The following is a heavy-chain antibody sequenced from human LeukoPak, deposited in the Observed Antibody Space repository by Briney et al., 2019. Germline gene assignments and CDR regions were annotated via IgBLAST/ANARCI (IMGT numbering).Heavy chain of an antibody. CDR3: ARRKGAYSYYYYYMDV. J-gene: IGHJ6*03. V-gene: IGHV4-39*01. Sequence: SETLSLTCTVSGGSISSSSYYWGWLRQPPGTGLEWIGSIYYSGSTYYNPSLKSRVTISVDTSKNQFSLKLSPVTAADTAVYYCARRKGAYSYYYYYMDVWGKGTPVTVSS. CDR1: GGSISSSSYY. D-gene: IGHD4/OR15-4a*01. CDR2: IYYSGST.